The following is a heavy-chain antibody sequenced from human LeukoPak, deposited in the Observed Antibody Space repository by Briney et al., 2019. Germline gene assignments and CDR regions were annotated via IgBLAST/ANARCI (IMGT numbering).Heavy chain of an antibody. Sequence: GESLKISCKGSGYSFTSYWISWVRQMPGKGLEWMGRIDPSDSYTNYSPSFQGHVTISADKSISTAYLQWSSLKASYTAMYYCARLIPADSSGWYNWFDPWGQGTLVTVSS. V-gene: IGHV5-10-1*01. CDR2: IDPSDSYT. CDR3: ARLIPADSSGWYNWFDP. CDR1: GYSFTSYW. D-gene: IGHD6-19*01. J-gene: IGHJ5*02.